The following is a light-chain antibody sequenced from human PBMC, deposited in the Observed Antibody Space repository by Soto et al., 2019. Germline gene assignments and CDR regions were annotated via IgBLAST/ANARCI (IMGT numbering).Light chain of an antibody. CDR2: GAS. Sequence: DIQMTQSPSSVSASVGGRVTITCRASQGIGSWLAWYQHKPGEAPKLLISGASGLQSGVPSRFSGSGSGTEFTLSISDLQPEDFVNYYCQQANSFPLTFGGGIKVEVK. CDR3: QQANSFPLT. CDR1: QGIGSW. V-gene: IGKV1-12*01. J-gene: IGKJ4*01.